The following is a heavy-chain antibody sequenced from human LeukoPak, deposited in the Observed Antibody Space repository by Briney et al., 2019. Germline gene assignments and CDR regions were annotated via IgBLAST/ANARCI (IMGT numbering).Heavy chain of an antibody. CDR2: ISSSSSYI. V-gene: IGHV3-21*01. CDR3: ARDRQVGYCSSTSCSYYYYYGMDV. Sequence: PGGSLRLSCAASGFTFSSYSMNWVRQAPGKGLEWVSSISSSSSYIYYADSVKGRLTISRDNAKNSLYLQMNSLRAEDTAVYYCARDRQVGYCSSTSCSYYYYYGMDVWGQGTTVTVSS. CDR1: GFTFSSYS. D-gene: IGHD2-2*01. J-gene: IGHJ6*02.